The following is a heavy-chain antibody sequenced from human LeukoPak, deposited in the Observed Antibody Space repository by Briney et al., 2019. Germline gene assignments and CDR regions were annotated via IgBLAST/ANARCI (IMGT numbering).Heavy chain of an antibody. V-gene: IGHV4-61*08. J-gene: IGHJ3*02. Sequence: SETLSLTCAVSGGSISSGGYSWSWIRQPPGKGLEWIGYIYYSGSTNYNPSLKSRVTISVDTSKNQFSLKLSSVTAADTAVYYCARGRKSDVIAVAAPGPPAHDAFDIWGQGTMVTVSS. CDR1: GGSISSGGYS. CDR2: IYYSGST. CDR3: ARGRKSDVIAVAAPGPPAHDAFDI. D-gene: IGHD6-19*01.